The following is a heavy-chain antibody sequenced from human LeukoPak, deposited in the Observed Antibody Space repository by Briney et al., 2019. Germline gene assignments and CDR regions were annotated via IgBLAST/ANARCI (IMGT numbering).Heavy chain of an antibody. Sequence: PPASVKVSCKASGHTFTGYYLHWVRQAPGQGLEWMGWINPNSGGTNYAQKFQGRVTMTRDTSISIAYMELSRLRSDDTAVYYCAKVIGLVDPFDYWGQGTLVTVSS. CDR1: GHTFTGYY. J-gene: IGHJ4*02. V-gene: IGHV1-2*02. D-gene: IGHD2-15*01. CDR2: INPNSGGT. CDR3: AKVIGLVDPFDY.